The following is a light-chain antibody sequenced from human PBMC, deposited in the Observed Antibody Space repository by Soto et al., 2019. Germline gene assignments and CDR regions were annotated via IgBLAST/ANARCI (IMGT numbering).Light chain of an antibody. CDR1: QGISNY. CDR3: LQHNSYPLT. CDR2: AAS. V-gene: IGKV1-17*03. Sequence: DIRMTQSPSAMSASVGDRVTSTCRASQGISNYLVWFQQKPGKGPKRLISAASTLQSGVPSRFSGSGSGTELTLTISSLQPEDFATYYCLQHNSYPLTFGGGTKVEIK. J-gene: IGKJ4*01.